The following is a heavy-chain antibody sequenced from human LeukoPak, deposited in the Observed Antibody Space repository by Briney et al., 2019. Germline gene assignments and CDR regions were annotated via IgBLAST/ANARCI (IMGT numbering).Heavy chain of an antibody. CDR3: ARDPYYYDSSGYTYYFDY. V-gene: IGHV4-59*12. CDR2: IYYSGST. Sequence: SETLSLTCTVSGGSISSYYWSWIRQPPGKGLEWIGYIYYSGSTNYNPSLKSRVTISVDTSKNQFSLKLSSVTAADTAVYYCARDPYYYDSSGYTYYFDYWGQGTLVTVSS. CDR1: GGSISSYY. D-gene: IGHD3-22*01. J-gene: IGHJ4*02.